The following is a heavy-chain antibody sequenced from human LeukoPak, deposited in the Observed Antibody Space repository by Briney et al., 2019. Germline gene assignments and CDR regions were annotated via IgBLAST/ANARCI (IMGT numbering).Heavy chain of an antibody. V-gene: IGHV3-30*04. CDR1: GFTFSSYA. CDR2: ISYDGSNK. J-gene: IGHJ4*02. D-gene: IGHD3-3*01. CDR3: AREDDFWSGYYSDC. Sequence: GGSLRLSCAASGFTFSSYAMHWVRQAPGKGLEWVAVISYDGSNKYYADSVKGRFTISRDNSKNTLYLQMNSLRAEDTAVYYCAREDDFWSGYYSDCWGQGALVTVSS.